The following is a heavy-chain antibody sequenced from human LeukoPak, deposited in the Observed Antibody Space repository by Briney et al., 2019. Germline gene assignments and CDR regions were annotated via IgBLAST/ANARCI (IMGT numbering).Heavy chain of an antibody. CDR3: ARWTRPSVWSGYQPSDY. J-gene: IGHJ4*02. D-gene: IGHD3-3*01. CDR2: ISGSGGST. CDR1: GFTFSSYA. V-gene: IGHV3-23*01. Sequence: AGSLRLSCAASGFTFSSYAMSWVRQAPGKGLEWVSAISGSGGSTYYADSVKGRFTISRDNSKNTLYLQMNSLRAEDTAVYYCARWTRPSVWSGYQPSDYWGQGTLLTVSS.